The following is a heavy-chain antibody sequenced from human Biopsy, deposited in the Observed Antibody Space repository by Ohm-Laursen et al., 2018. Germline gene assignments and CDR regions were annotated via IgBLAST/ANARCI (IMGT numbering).Heavy chain of an antibody. CDR1: GYTFTTYY. CDR2: INPGGNST. CDR3: VLASFDY. V-gene: IGHV1-46*01. Sequence: ASVKASCKASGYTFTTYYIHWVRQAPGQGLEWMGIINPGGNSTAYTQNFQGRVTMPWDTSTTTVYMELSSLRSEDTAVSYCVLASFDYWGQGTLVTVPS. J-gene: IGHJ4*02.